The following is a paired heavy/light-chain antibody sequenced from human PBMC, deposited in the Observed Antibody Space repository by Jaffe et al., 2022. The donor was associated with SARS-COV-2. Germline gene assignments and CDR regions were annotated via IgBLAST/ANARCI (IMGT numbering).Light chain of an antibody. J-gene: IGLJ2*01. CDR3: ETWDSSLSAVV. V-gene: IGLV1-51*01. CDR1: SSNIENNY. CDR2: ENH. Sequence: QSVLTQPPSVSAAPGQKVTISCSGSSSNIENNYVSWYQQLPGTAPKLLIFENHKRPSGIPDRFSASKSGTSVTLGITGLQTGDEADYYCETWDSSLSAVVFGGGTKLTVL.
Heavy chain of an antibody. CDR3: ARVGGGGSSGYHAFDI. CDR2: MDYSGSI. J-gene: IGHJ3*02. Sequence: QVQLQESGPGLVKPSETLSLTCTVSDGSFSSYYWTWIRQAPGKGLEWIGYMDYSGSINNNPSLKSRVTISVDTSKKQFSLRLSSVTAADTAVYYCARVGGGGSSGYHAFDIWGQGTMVTVSS. D-gene: IGHD3-3*01. V-gene: IGHV4-59*08. CDR1: DGSFSSYY.